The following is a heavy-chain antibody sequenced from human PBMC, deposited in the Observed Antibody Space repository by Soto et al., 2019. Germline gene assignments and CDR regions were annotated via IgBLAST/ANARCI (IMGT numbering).Heavy chain of an antibody. CDR3: ARMVRGVMISPFDP. J-gene: IGHJ5*02. CDR1: GGSISSYY. CDR2: IYYSGST. Sequence: PSETLSLTCTVSGGSISSYYWSWIRQPPGKGLEWIGYIYYSGSTNYNPSLKSRVTISVDTSKNQFSLKLSSVTAADTAVYYCARMVRGVMISPFDPWGQGTLVTVS. V-gene: IGHV4-59*01. D-gene: IGHD3-10*01.